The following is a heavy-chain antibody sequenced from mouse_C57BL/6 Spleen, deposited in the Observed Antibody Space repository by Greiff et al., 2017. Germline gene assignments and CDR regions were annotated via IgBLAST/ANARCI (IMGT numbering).Heavy chain of an antibody. V-gene: IGHV1-15*01. D-gene: IGHD2-3*01. CDR3: TVDGYYVLFDY. CDR2: IDPETGGT. Sequence: QVQLKESGAELVRPGASVTLSCKASGYTFTDYEMHWVKQTPVHGLEWIGAIDPETGGTAYNQKFKGKAILTADKSSSTAYMELRSLTSEDSAVYYCTVDGYYVLFDYWGQGTTLTVSS. CDR1: GYTFTDYE. J-gene: IGHJ2*01.